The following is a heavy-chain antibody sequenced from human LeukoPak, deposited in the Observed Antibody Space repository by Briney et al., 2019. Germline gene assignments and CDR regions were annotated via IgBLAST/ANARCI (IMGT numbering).Heavy chain of an antibody. CDR1: GFTFSNYG. V-gene: IGHV3-30*02. J-gene: IGHJ5*01. D-gene: IGHD3-9*01. Sequence: GGSLRLSCGASGFTFSNYGMLWVRQAPGKGLDWVAFIRYDGNNKLYADSVKGRFTISRDNSKNTLYLQMNSLRPEDTAVYYCAKDILRYFDSSFDFWGQGTLVTVSS. CDR3: AKDILRYFDSSFDF. CDR2: IRYDGNNK.